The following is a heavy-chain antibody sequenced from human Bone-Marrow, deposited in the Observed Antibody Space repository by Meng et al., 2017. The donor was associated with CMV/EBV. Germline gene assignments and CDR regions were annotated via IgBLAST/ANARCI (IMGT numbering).Heavy chain of an antibody. J-gene: IGHJ4*02. V-gene: IGHV5-51*06. CDR3: ARSKSRDGYNSLGGFDY. CDR1: GYSFTTYW. CDR2: IYPCDSDT. Sequence: GESRKISCEGLGYSFTTYWIGWVRQMPGKGLEWRGIIYPCDSDTRYSPSFQGQVTTSADKSISTAYLQWGSLKASDTAMYYCARSKSRDGYNSLGGFDYWGQGTLVTVSS. D-gene: IGHD5-24*01.